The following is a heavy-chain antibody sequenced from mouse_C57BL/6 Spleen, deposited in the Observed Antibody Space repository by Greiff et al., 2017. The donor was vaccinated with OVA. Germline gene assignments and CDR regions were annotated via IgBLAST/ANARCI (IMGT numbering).Heavy chain of an antibody. CDR2: IYPGDGDT. CDR1: GYAFSSSW. J-gene: IGHJ4*01. D-gene: IGHD2-3*01. Sequence: QVQLQQSGPELVKPGASVKISCKASGYAFSSSWMNWVKQRPGKGLEWIGRIYPGDGDTNYNGKFKGKATLTADKSSSTAYMQLSSLTSEDSAVYFCARWAYDGSSCALDYWGQGTSVTVSS. V-gene: IGHV1-82*01. CDR3: ARWAYDGSSCALDY.